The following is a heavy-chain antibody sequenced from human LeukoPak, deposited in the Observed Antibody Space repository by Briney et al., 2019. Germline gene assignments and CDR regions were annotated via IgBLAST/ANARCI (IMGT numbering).Heavy chain of an antibody. CDR1: GFTFSDHW. D-gene: IGHD6-19*01. J-gene: IGHJ4*02. V-gene: IGHV3-74*01. Sequence: GGSLRLSCAASGFTFSDHWMHWVRQVPGKGLLWVARMNSDGTTTNYADSVKGRFTISRDNAENTLFLQMNSLGADDTAVYYCARAGWYRFDYWGQGTLVTVSS. CDR2: MNSDGTTT. CDR3: ARAGWYRFDY.